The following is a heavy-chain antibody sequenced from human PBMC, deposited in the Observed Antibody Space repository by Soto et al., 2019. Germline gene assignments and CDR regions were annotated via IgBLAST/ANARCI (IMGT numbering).Heavy chain of an antibody. D-gene: IGHD6-13*01. Sequence: ASVKVSCKASGYTFTSYYMHWVRQAPGQGLEWMGIINPSGGSTSYAQKFQGRVTMTRDTSTSTVYMELSSLRSEDTAVYYCARDFKVAAAGPRRDYFDYWGQGPLLTVSS. V-gene: IGHV1-46*01. CDR2: INPSGGST. CDR1: GYTFTSYY. J-gene: IGHJ4*02. CDR3: ARDFKVAAAGPRRDYFDY.